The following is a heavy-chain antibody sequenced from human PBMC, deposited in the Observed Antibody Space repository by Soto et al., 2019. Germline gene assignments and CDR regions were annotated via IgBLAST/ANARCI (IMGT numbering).Heavy chain of an antibody. CDR2: INPSGGST. CDR3: ARDPREGYSSSSAFLH. J-gene: IGHJ4*02. Sequence: QVQLVQSGAEVKKPGASVKVSCKASGYTFTSYYMHWVRQAPGQGLEWMGIINPSGGSTSYAQKLQGRVTMTRDTSTSTGYMELSSLRSEDTAVYYCARDPREGYSSSSAFLHWGQGTLVTVSS. V-gene: IGHV1-46*04. CDR1: GYTFTSYY. D-gene: IGHD6-6*01.